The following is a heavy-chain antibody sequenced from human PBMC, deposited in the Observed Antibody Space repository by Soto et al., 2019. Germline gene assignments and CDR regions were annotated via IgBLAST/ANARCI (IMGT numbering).Heavy chain of an antibody. CDR3: ARTTRLGGAFDF. CDR2: IYYSGST. CDR1: GGSISSGVYY. V-gene: IGHV4-31*03. J-gene: IGHJ3*01. D-gene: IGHD2-15*01. Sequence: SETLSLTCTVSGGSISSGVYYWSWIRQHPGKGLEWIGYIYYSGSTYYNPSLKSRVTISVDTSKNQFSLKLSSVTAADTALYYCARTTRLGGAFDFLGQGTMVTGSS.